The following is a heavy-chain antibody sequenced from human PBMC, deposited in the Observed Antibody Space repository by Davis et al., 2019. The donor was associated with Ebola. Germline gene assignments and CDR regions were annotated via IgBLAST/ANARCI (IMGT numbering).Heavy chain of an antibody. Sequence: AASVKVSCKASEYTFIKYAIHWVRQAPGQRLEWMGGINAGNGNTKYSQKFQGRVTITRDTSASTAYMELSSLRSEDTAVYYCAREGGDTVTTILYYYGMDVWGQGTTVTVSS. J-gene: IGHJ6*02. CDR3: AREGGDTVTTILYYYGMDV. D-gene: IGHD4-11*01. V-gene: IGHV1-3*01. CDR2: INAGNGNT. CDR1: EYTFIKYA.